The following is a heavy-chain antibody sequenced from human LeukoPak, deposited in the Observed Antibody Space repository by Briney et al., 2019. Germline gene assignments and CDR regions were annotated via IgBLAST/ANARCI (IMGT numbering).Heavy chain of an antibody. Sequence: PSETLSLTCTVSGGSISSYYWSWIRQPPGKGLEWIGYIYYSGSTNYNPSLKSRVTISVDTSKNQFSLKLSSVTAADTAVYYCARSLLGIAVAGNDYWGQGTLVTVSS. J-gene: IGHJ4*02. V-gene: IGHV4-59*08. CDR1: GGSISSYY. CDR3: ARSLLGIAVAGNDY. D-gene: IGHD6-19*01. CDR2: IYYSGST.